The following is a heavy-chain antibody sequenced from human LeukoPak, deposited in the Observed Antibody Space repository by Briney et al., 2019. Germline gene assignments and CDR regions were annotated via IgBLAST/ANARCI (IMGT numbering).Heavy chain of an antibody. CDR1: GYTFTGYY. Sequence: ASVKVSCKASGYTFTGYYMHWVRQAPGQGLEWMGWINTNSGGTNYAQKFQGRVTMTRDTSISTAYMELSRLRSDDTAVYYCARDRVAVAGSFGYWGQGTLVTVSS. V-gene: IGHV1-2*02. D-gene: IGHD6-19*01. CDR3: ARDRVAVAGSFGY. CDR2: INTNSGGT. J-gene: IGHJ4*02.